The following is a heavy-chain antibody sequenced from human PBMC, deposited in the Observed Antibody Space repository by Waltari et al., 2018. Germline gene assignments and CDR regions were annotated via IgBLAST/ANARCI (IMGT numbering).Heavy chain of an antibody. J-gene: IGHJ5*02. D-gene: IGHD3-22*01. CDR2: IKQDGIEK. CDR3: ARDPLYDSSGPKA. CDR1: GFTFSSYW. Sequence: EVQLVESGGGLVQPGGSLRLSCAASGFTFSSYWMSWVRQATGKGLEWVAIIKQDGIEKYYVDSGKGRFTSSRDNAKNSLYLQMNSLRAEDTAGYYCARDPLYDSSGPKAWGQGTLVTVSS. V-gene: IGHV3-7*03.